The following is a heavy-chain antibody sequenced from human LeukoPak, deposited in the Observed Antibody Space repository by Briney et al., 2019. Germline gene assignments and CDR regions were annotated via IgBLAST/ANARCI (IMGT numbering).Heavy chain of an antibody. V-gene: IGHV3-48*01. CDR3: AKDLVEDYDSSGYYYGDAFDI. D-gene: IGHD3-22*01. CDR1: GFTFSSYS. CDR2: ISSSSSTI. J-gene: IGHJ3*02. Sequence: GGSLRLSCAASGFTFSSYSMNWVRQAPGKGLEGVSYISSSSSTIYYADSVKGRFTISRDNAKNSLYLQMNSLRAEDTAVYYCAKDLVEDYDSSGYYYGDAFDIWGQGTMVTVSS.